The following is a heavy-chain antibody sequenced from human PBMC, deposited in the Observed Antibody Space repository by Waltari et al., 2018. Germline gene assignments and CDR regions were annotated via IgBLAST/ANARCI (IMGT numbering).Heavy chain of an antibody. V-gene: IGHV4-4*02. Sequence: QLQLQESGPGLVKPSGTLSLTCTVSGDSMNSNSWWSWVRQPPAKGLEWIGQINRSGRSNYNPSLESRVTISLDTSNRQFSLKLTSTTAADTAVYYCARDRGIGLYFDSWGQGTLVTVSP. CDR2: INRSGRS. CDR1: GDSMNSNSW. CDR3: ARDRGIGLYFDS. D-gene: IGHD1-26*01. J-gene: IGHJ4*02.